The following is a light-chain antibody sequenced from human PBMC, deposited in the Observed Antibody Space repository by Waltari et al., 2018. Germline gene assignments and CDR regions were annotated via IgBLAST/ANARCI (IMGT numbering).Light chain of an antibody. CDR3: MQGTHWPLT. CDR1: QSLVYSDGNTY. CDR2: KAS. Sequence: DVVMTQSPLSLPVTLGQPASISCRSSQSLVYSDGNTYLNWFQQRPGQSPRRLIYKASNRDSGVPDRFSGSGSVTDFTLKISRVEAEDVGVYYCMQGTHWPLTFGQGTKLEIK. V-gene: IGKV2-30*01. J-gene: IGKJ2*01.